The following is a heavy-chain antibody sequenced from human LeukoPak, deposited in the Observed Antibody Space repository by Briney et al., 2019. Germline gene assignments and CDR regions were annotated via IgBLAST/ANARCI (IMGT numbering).Heavy chain of an antibody. CDR3: ARACSSSWYTSCWFDP. V-gene: IGHV4-59*01. D-gene: IGHD6-13*01. CDR1: GGSISSYY. CDR2: IYYSGST. Sequence: SETLSLTCTVSGGSISSYYWSWIRQPPGKGLEWIGYIYYSGSTNYNPSLKSRVTISVDTSKNQFSLKVSSVTAADTAVYYCARACSSSWYTSCWFDPRGQGTLVTVSS. J-gene: IGHJ5*02.